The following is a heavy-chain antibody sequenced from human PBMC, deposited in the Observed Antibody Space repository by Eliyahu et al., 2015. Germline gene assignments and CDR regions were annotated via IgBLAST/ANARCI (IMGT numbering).Heavy chain of an antibody. CDR1: GFTFSSYT. CDR3: ARGLYTSGYDY. D-gene: IGHD6-19*01. J-gene: IGHJ4*02. Sequence: EVQLAESGGGLVNPGGSLRLSCAASGFTFSSYTMNWVRQAPGKGLEWVSSITTISSYIDYADSVKGRFTISRDNAKNSLYLQMNSLRAEDTAVYYCARGLYTSGYDYWGQGTLVTVSS. V-gene: IGHV3-21*01. CDR2: ITTISSYI.